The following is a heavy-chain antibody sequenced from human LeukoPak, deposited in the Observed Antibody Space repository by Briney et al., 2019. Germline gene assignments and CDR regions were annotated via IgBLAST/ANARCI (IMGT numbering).Heavy chain of an antibody. CDR2: ISASGGST. Sequence: GGSLRLSCAASGFTFSSYWMHRVRQAPGKGLEWVSVISASGGSTYYADSVKGRFTISRDNSKNTLYLQMDSLRAEDSAVYYCAKGSHYYDSSGYYTHWGQGTLVTVSS. J-gene: IGHJ4*02. CDR1: GFTFSSYW. CDR3: AKGSHYYDSSGYYTH. D-gene: IGHD3-22*01. V-gene: IGHV3-23*01.